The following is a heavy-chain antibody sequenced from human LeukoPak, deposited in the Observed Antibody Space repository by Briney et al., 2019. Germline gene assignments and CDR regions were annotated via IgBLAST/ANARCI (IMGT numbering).Heavy chain of an antibody. J-gene: IGHJ4*02. CDR2: ISSSSSYI. Sequence: PGGSLRLSCAASGFTFSSYSMNWVRQAPGKGLEWVSSISSSSSYIYYADSVKGRFTISRDHAKNSLYLQMNSLRAEDTAVYYCARDLGEYYYGSGSYYNGDYWGQGTLVTVSS. V-gene: IGHV3-21*01. CDR1: GFTFSSYS. D-gene: IGHD3-10*01. CDR3: ARDLGEYYYGSGSYYNGDY.